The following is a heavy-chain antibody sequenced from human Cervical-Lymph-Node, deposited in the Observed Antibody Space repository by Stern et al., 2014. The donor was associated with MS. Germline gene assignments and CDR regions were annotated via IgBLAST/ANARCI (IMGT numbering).Heavy chain of an antibody. CDR2: ISWNNGST. CDR1: GFTFDDYA. Sequence: EVQLVESGGGLVQPGRSLSLSCAASGFTFDDYAMHWVRQAPGKGMEWDSGISWNNGSTGYADSVNGRFAISKDNTSKYLYLPRHSLRAEDTALYYCAKGIAVARYYYYYYGMDVWGQGTTVPVSS. CDR3: AKGIAVARYYYYYYGMDV. J-gene: IGHJ6*02. V-gene: IGHV3-9*01. D-gene: IGHD6-19*01.